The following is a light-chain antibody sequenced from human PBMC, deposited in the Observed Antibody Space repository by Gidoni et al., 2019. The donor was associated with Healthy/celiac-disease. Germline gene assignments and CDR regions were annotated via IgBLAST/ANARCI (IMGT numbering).Light chain of an antibody. V-gene: IGLV1-44*01. CDR2: SNN. CDR1: SSNIGSNT. CDR3: AAWDDSLNARI. Sequence: QSVLTQPPSASGTPGPRVTISCSGSSSNIGSNTVNWYQQLPGTAPKLLIYSNNQRPSGVPDRFSGSKSGTSASLAISGLQSEDEADYYCAAWDDSLNARIFGTGTKVTVL. J-gene: IGLJ1*01.